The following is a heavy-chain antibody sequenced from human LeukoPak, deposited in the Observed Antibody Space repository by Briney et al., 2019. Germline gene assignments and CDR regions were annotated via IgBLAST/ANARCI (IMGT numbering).Heavy chain of an antibody. CDR2: INPNSGAT. V-gene: IGHV1-2*02. CDR1: GYTFTGYY. CDR3: AKDQARASAPMDA. J-gene: IGHJ6*03. Sequence: GASVKVSCKASGYTFTGYYMHWVRQAPGQGLEWMGWINPNSGATKFSQKFQGRVTMTRDTSISTAYMELSRLRSDDTALYYCAKDQARASAPMDAWGKGTTVTVSS.